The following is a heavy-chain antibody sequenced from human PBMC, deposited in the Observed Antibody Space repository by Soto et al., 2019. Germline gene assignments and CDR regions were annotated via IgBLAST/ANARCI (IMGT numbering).Heavy chain of an antibody. Sequence: EGQLLESGGGLVQPGGSLRLSCAASGFTFSSYAMSWVRQAPGKGLEWVSAISGSGVSTFYADSVKGRFTISRDNSKNTLYLQMNRLRAEDTAVYYCARDQGTTVTIWFDPWGQGTQVTVSS. CDR3: ARDQGTTVTIWFDP. D-gene: IGHD4-17*01. CDR1: GFTFSSYA. CDR2: ISGSGVST. J-gene: IGHJ5*02. V-gene: IGHV3-23*01.